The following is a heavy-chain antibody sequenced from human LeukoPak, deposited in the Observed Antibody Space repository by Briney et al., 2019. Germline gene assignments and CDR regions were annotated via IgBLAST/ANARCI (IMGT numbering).Heavy chain of an antibody. CDR3: AREEGGSSSWYDAFDI. D-gene: IGHD6-13*01. Sequence: PGGSLRLSCAASGFTFSSYSMNWVRQAPGKGLEWVSSISSSSSYIYYADSVKGRFTISRDNAKNSLYLQMNSLRAEDTAVYYCAREEGGSSSWYDAFDIWGQGTMVTVSS. CDR1: GFTFSSYS. V-gene: IGHV3-21*01. CDR2: ISSSSSYI. J-gene: IGHJ3*02.